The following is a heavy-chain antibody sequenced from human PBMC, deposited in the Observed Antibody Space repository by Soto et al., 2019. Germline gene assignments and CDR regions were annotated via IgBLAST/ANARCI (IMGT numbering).Heavy chain of an antibody. CDR2: IYYSGST. CDR3: ARALYSSSSAFFDY. D-gene: IGHD6-6*01. J-gene: IGHJ4*02. Sequence: SLTCTVSGGSISSYYWSWIRQPPGKGLEWIGYIYYSGSTNYNPSLKSRVTISVDTSKNQFSLKLSSVTAADTAVYYCARALYSSSSAFFDYWGQGTLVTVSS. CDR1: GGSISSYY. V-gene: IGHV4-59*01.